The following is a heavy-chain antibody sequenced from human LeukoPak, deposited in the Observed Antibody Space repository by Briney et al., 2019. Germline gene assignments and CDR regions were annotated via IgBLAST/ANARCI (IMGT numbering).Heavy chain of an antibody. J-gene: IGHJ5*02. CDR3: ARDVAARPRWFAP. V-gene: IGHV3-21*01. D-gene: IGHD6-6*01. CDR1: GFTFSSYS. Sequence: GGSLRLSCAASGFTFSSYSMSWVRQAPGKGLEWVSFISSSSNYLYYADSVKGRFTISRDNAKNSLYLQMNSLRAEDTAVYYRARDVAARPRWFAPWGQGTLVTVSS. CDR2: ISSSSNYL.